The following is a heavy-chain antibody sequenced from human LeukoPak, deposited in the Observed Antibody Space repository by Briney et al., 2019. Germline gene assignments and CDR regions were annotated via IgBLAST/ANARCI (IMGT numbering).Heavy chain of an antibody. V-gene: IGHV1-2*02. CDR2: IHPCNGET. CDR3: ARDGDSPMVDFDY. D-gene: IGHD5-18*01. Sequence: ASLKVSCTTSRYTFTDFYFSWLRQAPGQGLEWVGWIHPCNGETKYAQEFQDRVTLTRDTSISTAYMELSRLTSDDTAIYYCARDGDSPMVDFDYWGQGTLVTVSS. J-gene: IGHJ4*02. CDR1: RYTFTDFY.